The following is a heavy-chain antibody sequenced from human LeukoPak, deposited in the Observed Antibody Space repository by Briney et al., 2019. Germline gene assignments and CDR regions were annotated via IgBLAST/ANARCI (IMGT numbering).Heavy chain of an antibody. V-gene: IGHV4-38-2*01. J-gene: IGHJ4*02. D-gene: IGHD6-6*01. CDR3: ASHIAARAYYFDY. Sequence: PSETLSLTCAVSGYSISSAYYWGWIRQPPGKGLEWIASIYHSGSTYYNPSLKSRVTISVDTSKNQFSLKLSSVTAADTAVYYCASHIAARAYYFDYWGQGTLVTVSS. CDR1: GYSISSAYY. CDR2: IYHSGST.